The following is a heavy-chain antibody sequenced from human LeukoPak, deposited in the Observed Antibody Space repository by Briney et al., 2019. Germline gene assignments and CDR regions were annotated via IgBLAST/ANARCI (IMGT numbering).Heavy chain of an antibody. J-gene: IGHJ4*02. CDR1: GGTFSSYA. V-gene: IGHV1-69*06. CDR2: IIPIFGTA. D-gene: IGHD2-2*01. CDR3: ARDRVCSSTSCYSTPFDY. Sequence: SVKVSCKASGGTFSSYAISWVRQAPGQGLEWMGGIIPIFGTANYAQEFQGRVTITADKSTSTAYMELSSLRSEDTAVYYCARDRVCSSTSCYSTPFDYWGQGTLVTVSS.